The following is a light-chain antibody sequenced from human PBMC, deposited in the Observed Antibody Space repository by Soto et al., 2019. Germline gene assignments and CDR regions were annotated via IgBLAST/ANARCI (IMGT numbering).Light chain of an antibody. CDR2: DTS. Sequence: GMTQSAATLSFSPGEGATLSFRASQAIGDTLAWYHQKPGKPPRLLIFDTSPRATGVPASFSGSRSGTEFTLTINSLQSQDSAVYYSQRYKHSTFTSG. J-gene: IGKJ3*01. CDR3: QRYKHSTFT. CDR1: QAIGDT. V-gene: IGKV3-15*01.